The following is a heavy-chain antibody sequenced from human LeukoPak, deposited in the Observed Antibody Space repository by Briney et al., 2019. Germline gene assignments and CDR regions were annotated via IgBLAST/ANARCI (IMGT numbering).Heavy chain of an antibody. V-gene: IGHV1-18*04. CDR2: ISAYNGNT. Sequence: ASVKVSCKASGYTFTGYYMHWVRQAPGQGLEWMGWISAYNGNTNYAQKLQGRVTMTTDTSTSTAYMELRSLRSDDTAVYYCARGSPRTYYDFWSGIISSSGFDYWGQGTLVTVSS. J-gene: IGHJ4*02. CDR3: ARGSPRTYYDFWSGIISSSGFDY. D-gene: IGHD3-3*01. CDR1: GYTFTGYY.